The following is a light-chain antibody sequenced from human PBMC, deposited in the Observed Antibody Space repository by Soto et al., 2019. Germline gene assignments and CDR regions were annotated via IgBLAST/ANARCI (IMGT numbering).Light chain of an antibody. CDR1: QSVTSSY. Sequence: EIVLTQSPGTLSLSPGERATLSCRASQSVTSSYLAWYQLKPGQAPRLLIYGASSRAIGIPDRFSGSGSGTDFTLTISRLDPEDFAVYFCQQYGSSPRTFGQGTKVEIK. CDR2: GAS. CDR3: QQYGSSPRT. V-gene: IGKV3-20*01. J-gene: IGKJ1*01.